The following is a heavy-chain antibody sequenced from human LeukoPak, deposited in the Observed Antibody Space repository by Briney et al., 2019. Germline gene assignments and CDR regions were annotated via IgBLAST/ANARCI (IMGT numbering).Heavy chain of an antibody. CDR1: GFTFSSYG. J-gene: IGHJ4*02. CDR3: AKGWLGKFDY. V-gene: IGHV3-30*18. Sequence: PGGSLRLSCAASGFTFSSYGMHRVRQAPGKGLEWVAVISYDGSNKYYADSVKGRFTISRDNSKNTLYLQMNSLRAEDTAVYYCAKGWLGKFDYWGQGTLVTVSS. D-gene: IGHD5-24*01. CDR2: ISYDGSNK.